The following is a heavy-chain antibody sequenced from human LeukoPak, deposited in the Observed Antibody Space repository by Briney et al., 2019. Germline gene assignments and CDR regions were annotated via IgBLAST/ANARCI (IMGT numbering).Heavy chain of an antibody. D-gene: IGHD2-15*01. J-gene: IGHJ4*02. CDR3: ARGDCSGGSCHSGL. V-gene: IGHV3-66*01. CDR1: GFTVSSTY. Sequence: PGGSLRLSCAASGFTVSSTYMSWVRQAPGKGLEWFSVLYSGGSTYYADYVQGRFTISRDNSNNTLYLQMNSMRVEDTAVYFCARGDCSGGSCHSGLWGQGTLVTVSS. CDR2: LYSGGST.